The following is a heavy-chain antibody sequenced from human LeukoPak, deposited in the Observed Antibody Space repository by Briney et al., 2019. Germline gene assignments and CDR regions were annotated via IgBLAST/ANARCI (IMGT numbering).Heavy chain of an antibody. CDR3: ARRESSGYSKHFDY. CDR2: IYPGDSDT. J-gene: IGHJ4*02. V-gene: IGHV5-51*01. Sequence: IGXXGRXXGKGLEXMGFIYPGDSDTRYSPSFQGQVTISADKSISTAYLQWSGLKASDTAMYYCARRESSGYSKHFDYWGQGTLVTVSS. D-gene: IGHD3-22*01.